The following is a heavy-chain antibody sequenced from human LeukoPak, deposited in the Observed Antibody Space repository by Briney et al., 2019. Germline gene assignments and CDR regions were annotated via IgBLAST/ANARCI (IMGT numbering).Heavy chain of an antibody. CDR2: ISSSSSYI. D-gene: IGHD3-10*01. CDR3: ARVRSYGSGFDY. J-gene: IGHJ4*02. V-gene: IGHV3-21*01. Sequence: GSLRLSCAASGFTVSSNFMSWVRQAPGKGLEWVSSISSSSSYIYYADSVKGRFTISRDNAKNSLYLQMNSLRAEDTAVYYCARVRSYGSGFDYWGQGTLVTVSS. CDR1: GFTVSSNF.